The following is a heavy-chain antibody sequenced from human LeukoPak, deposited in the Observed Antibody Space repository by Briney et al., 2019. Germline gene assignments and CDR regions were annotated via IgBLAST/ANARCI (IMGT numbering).Heavy chain of an antibody. CDR2: MSSSGSTR. D-gene: IGHD3-9*01. J-gene: IGHJ4*02. CDR1: GFTISSYE. CDR3: VKDHGWLLYS. Sequence: GGSLRLSCAASGFTISSYEMNWVRQAPGKGLEWVSYMSSSGSTRYYADSVKGRFTISRDNSKNTLCLQMNSLRADDAAVYYCVKDHGWLLYSWGQGTLVTVSS. V-gene: IGHV3-48*03.